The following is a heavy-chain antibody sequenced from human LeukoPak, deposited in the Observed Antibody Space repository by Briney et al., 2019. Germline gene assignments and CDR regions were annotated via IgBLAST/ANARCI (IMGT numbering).Heavy chain of an antibody. Sequence: GRSLRLSCAASGFTFSSYGMRWVRQAPGKGLEWVAVIWYDGSNKYYADSVKGRFTISRDNSKNTLYLQMNSLRAEDTAVYYCARERRDYVWGSPPDYWGQGTLVTVSS. CDR2: IWYDGSNK. CDR1: GFTFSSYG. V-gene: IGHV3-33*01. J-gene: IGHJ4*02. D-gene: IGHD3-16*01. CDR3: ARERRDYVWGSPPDY.